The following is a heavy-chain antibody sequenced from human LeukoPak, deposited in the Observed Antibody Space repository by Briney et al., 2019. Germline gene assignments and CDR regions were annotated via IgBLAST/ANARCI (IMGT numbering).Heavy chain of an antibody. CDR1: GFTFSLYA. J-gene: IGHJ4*02. Sequence: GGSLRLSCAASGFTFSLYAMNWVRQAPGKGREWISYINDDSSDIHYAGSVRGRFTISRDDARKTLYLQLSSLRVEDTAVYYCARDTFQPGLIDSWGQGTLVTVSS. V-gene: IGHV3-21*05. D-gene: IGHD2-2*01. CDR2: INDDSSDI. CDR3: ARDTFQPGLIDS.